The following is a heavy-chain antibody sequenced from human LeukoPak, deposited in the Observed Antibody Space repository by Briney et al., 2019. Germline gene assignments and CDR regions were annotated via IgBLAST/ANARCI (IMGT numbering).Heavy chain of an antibody. J-gene: IGHJ4*02. D-gene: IGHD1-7*01. CDR2: ISGSGGST. CDR1: GFIFNSYA. V-gene: IGHV3-23*01. CDR3: AKRGGTYYFDD. Sequence: PGGSLRLSCAASGFIFNSYAMRWVRQAPGKGLEWVSGISGSGGSTYYADSVRGRFTISRDNSKNTLYLQMNSLRAEDTAVYYCAKRGGTYYFDDWGQGTLVTVSS.